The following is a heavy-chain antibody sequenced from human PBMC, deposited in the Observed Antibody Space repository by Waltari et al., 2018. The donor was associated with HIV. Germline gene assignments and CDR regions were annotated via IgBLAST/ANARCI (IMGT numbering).Heavy chain of an antibody. J-gene: IGHJ4*02. CDR2: IKSDGTIT. CDR1: GFTFSSYW. V-gene: IGHV3-74*01. CDR3: ARDLVVLRYFDWLSTYFDY. Sequence: EVQLVESGGGLVQPGGSLRLSCAASGFTFSSYWMHWVRQAPGKGLVWGSRIKSDGTITTYADSVKGRFTISRDNAKNTLFLQMNSLRAKDTAIYYCARDLVVLRYFDWLSTYFDYWGQGTLVTVSS. D-gene: IGHD3-9*01.